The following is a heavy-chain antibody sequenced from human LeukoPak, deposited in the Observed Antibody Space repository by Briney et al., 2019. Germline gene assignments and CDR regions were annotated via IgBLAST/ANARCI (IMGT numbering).Heavy chain of an antibody. CDR2: MNPNSGNT. V-gene: IGHV1-8*01. CDR1: GYTFTSYD. Sequence: ASVKVSCKASGYTFTSYDINWVRQATGQGLEWMGWMNPNSGNTGYAQKFQGRVTMTRDTSISTAYMELSRLRSDDTAVYYCARGGDWNLTPSFDPWGQGALVTVSS. J-gene: IGHJ5*02. D-gene: IGHD1-1*01. CDR3: ARGGDWNLTPSFDP.